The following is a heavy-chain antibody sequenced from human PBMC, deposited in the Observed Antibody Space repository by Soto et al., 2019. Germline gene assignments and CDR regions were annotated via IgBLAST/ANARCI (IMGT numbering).Heavy chain of an antibody. D-gene: IGHD1-26*01. J-gene: IGHJ6*02. V-gene: IGHV4-4*07. CDR3: VSRLLWELRGGYYYYYGMDV. Sequence: PSETLSLTCTVSGGSISSYYWSWIRQPAGKGLEWIGRIYTSGSTNYNPSLKSRVTMSVDTSKNQFSLKLSSVTAADTAVYYCVSRLLWELRGGYYYYYGMDVWGQGTTVTVSS. CDR2: IYTSGST. CDR1: GGSISSYY.